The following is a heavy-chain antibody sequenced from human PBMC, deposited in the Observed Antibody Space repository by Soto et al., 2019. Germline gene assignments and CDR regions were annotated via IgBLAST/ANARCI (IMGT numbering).Heavy chain of an antibody. Sequence: ASVKVSCKASGYTFTGYYMHWVLQAPGQGLEWMGWINPNSGGTNYAQKFQGWVTMTRDTSISTAYMELSRLRSDDTAVYYCARAGSSGWYGKYYYYYYGMDVWGQGTTVTVSS. CDR2: INPNSGGT. J-gene: IGHJ6*02. D-gene: IGHD6-19*01. CDR3: ARAGSSGWYGKYYYYYYGMDV. V-gene: IGHV1-2*04. CDR1: GYTFTGYY.